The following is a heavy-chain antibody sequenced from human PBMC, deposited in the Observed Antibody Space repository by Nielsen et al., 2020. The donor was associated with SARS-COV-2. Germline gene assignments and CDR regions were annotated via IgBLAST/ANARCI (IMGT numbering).Heavy chain of an antibody. CDR3: ARGVVGAVAGTDY. CDR1: GGSFSGYY. Sequence: SETLSLTCAVYGGSFSGYYWSWTRQPPGKGLEWIGEINHSGSTNYNPSLKSRVTISVDTSKNQFSLKLSSVTAADTAVYYCARGVVGAVAGTDYWGQGTLVTVSS. CDR2: INHSGST. J-gene: IGHJ4*02. V-gene: IGHV4-34*01. D-gene: IGHD6-19*01.